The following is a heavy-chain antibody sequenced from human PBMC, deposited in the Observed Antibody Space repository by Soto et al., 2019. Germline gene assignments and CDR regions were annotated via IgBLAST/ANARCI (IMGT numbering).Heavy chain of an antibody. Sequence: GGSLRLSCAASGFTFSSYAIHWVRQAPGKGLEWVAIIWFDGSNKYYADSVKGRFSISRDNSKNTLFLQMDSLRAEDTAVYYCAREPGVSSGWYVDYWGQGTLVTVSS. J-gene: IGHJ4*02. CDR3: AREPGVSSGWYVDY. V-gene: IGHV3-33*01. CDR1: GFTFSSYA. D-gene: IGHD6-19*01. CDR2: IWFDGSNK.